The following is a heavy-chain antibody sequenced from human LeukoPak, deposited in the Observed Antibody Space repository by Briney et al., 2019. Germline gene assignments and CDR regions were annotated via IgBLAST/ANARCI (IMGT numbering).Heavy chain of an antibody. Sequence: GGSLRLSCAASGFTFSSYWMSWVRQAPGKGLEWVANIKQDGSEKDYVDSVKGRFTISRDNAKNSLYLQMNSLRAEDTAVYYCARTKEMASISYFDSWGQGTPVTVSS. CDR1: GFTFSSYW. CDR2: IKQDGSEK. CDR3: ARTKEMASISYFDS. D-gene: IGHD5-24*01. V-gene: IGHV3-7*01. J-gene: IGHJ4*02.